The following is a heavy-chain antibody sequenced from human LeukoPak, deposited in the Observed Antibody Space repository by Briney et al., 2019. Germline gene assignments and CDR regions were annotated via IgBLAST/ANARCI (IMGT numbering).Heavy chain of an antibody. J-gene: IGHJ4*02. CDR1: GGTFSSYA. D-gene: IGHD6-13*01. CDR2: IIPIFGTA. CDR3: ARSTGYSSSWYGPFDY. Sequence: SVKVSCKASGGTFSSYAISWVRQAPGQGLEWMGGIIPIFGTANYAQKFQGRVTITTDESTSTAYMELSSLRSEDTAVYYCARSTGYSSSWYGPFDYWGQGTLVTVSS. V-gene: IGHV1-69*05.